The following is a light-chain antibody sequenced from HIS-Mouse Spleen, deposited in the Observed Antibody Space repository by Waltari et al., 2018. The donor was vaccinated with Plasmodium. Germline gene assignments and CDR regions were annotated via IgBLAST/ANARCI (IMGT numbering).Light chain of an antibody. CDR2: LNSDGSH. CDR3: QTWGTGMGV. Sequence: QLVLTQSPSASASLGAPVKLTCTLSSGHSSYAIAWHPQQPEKGPRYLMKLNSDGSHSKGDGIPDRFSGSSSGAERYLTISSLQSEDEADYYCQTWGTGMGVFGGGTKLTVL. J-gene: IGLJ2*01. V-gene: IGLV4-69*01. CDR1: SGHSSYA.